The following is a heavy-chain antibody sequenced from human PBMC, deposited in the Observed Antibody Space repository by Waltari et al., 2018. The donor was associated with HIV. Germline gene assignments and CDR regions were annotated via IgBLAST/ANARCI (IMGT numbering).Heavy chain of an antibody. CDR2: MNSDGSST. J-gene: IGHJ4*02. CDR3: ARHLPANDY. V-gene: IGHV3-74*01. D-gene: IGHD2-2*01. Sequence: EVQLVESGGGLVEPGGSLRLSRVASGFTFGSYWMHWVRQAPGKGLMWVSRMNSDGSSTTYADSVKSRFTISRDNAKNTLYLQMNSLRAEDTAVYYCARHLPANDYWGQGTLVTVSS. CDR1: GFTFGSYW.